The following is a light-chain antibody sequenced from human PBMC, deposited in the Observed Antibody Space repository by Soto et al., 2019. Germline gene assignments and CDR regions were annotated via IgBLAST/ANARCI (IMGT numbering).Light chain of an antibody. V-gene: IGLV2-8*01. CDR1: SSDVGGYNY. Sequence: QSALTQPPSASGSPGQSVTISCTGTSSDVGGYNYVSWYQQQPGKAPKLMIYEVSNRPSGVPDRFSGSKSGTTASLTVSGLQAEDEADYYCSSYAGSNNVVFGGGTKLTVL. CDR2: EVS. J-gene: IGLJ2*01. CDR3: SSYAGSNNVV.